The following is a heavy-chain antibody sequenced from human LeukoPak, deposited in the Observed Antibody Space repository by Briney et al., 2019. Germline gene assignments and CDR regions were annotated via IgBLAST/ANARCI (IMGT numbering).Heavy chain of an antibody. CDR2: INPSGGST. D-gene: IGHD3-22*01. CDR1: GYTFTSYG. J-gene: IGHJ4*02. Sequence: ASVKVSCKASGYTFTSYGISWVRQAPGQGLEWMGIINPSGGSTSYAQKFQGRVTMTRDTSTSTVYMELSSLRSEDTAVYYCAREEYYYDSSGYLYYWGQGTLVTVSS. CDR3: AREEYYYDSSGYLYY. V-gene: IGHV1-46*01.